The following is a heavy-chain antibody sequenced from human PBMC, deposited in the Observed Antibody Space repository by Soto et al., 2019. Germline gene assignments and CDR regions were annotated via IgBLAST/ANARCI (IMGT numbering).Heavy chain of an antibody. D-gene: IGHD3-3*01. CDR2: ISAYNGNT. Sequence: GSSVKVSCNASGYTFTSYGISWVRQAPGQGLEWMGWISAYNGNTNDAQKLQGRVTMTTDTSTSTAYMELRSLRSDDTAVYYCARDYDFWSGYYRGPRWFDPWGQGTLVTVSS. CDR1: GYTFTSYG. V-gene: IGHV1-18*04. CDR3: ARDYDFWSGYYRGPRWFDP. J-gene: IGHJ5*02.